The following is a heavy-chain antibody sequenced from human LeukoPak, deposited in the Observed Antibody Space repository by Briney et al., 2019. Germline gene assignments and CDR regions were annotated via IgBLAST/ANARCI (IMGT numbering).Heavy chain of an antibody. Sequence: PSETLSLTCTVSGGSISGYHWSWIRQPPEKGLEWIGNIYYSGSTNYNPSLKSRVTISVDTSKNQFSLKLSSVTAADTAVYYCARSTVTAAPLFYWGQGTLVTVSS. CDR1: GGSISGYH. V-gene: IGHV4-59*01. J-gene: IGHJ4*02. CDR2: IYYSGST. CDR3: ARSTVTAAPLFY. D-gene: IGHD4-17*01.